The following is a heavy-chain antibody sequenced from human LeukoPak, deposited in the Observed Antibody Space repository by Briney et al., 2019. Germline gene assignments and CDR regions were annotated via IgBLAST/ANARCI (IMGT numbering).Heavy chain of an antibody. Sequence: GGSLRLSCATSQFNFNSYGMTWVRQAPGKGLEWVAVISYDGSNKYYADSVKGRFTISRDNSKNTLYLQMNSLRAEDTAVYYCAKDQLRKRVVPAVHFDYWGQGTLVTVSS. J-gene: IGHJ4*02. D-gene: IGHD2-2*01. CDR3: AKDQLRKRVVPAVHFDY. CDR2: ISYDGSNK. CDR1: QFNFNSYG. V-gene: IGHV3-30*18.